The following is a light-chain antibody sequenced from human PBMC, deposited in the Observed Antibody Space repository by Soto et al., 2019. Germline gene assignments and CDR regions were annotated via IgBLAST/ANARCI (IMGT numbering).Light chain of an antibody. J-gene: IGKJ3*01. Sequence: DIKLTQSPSFLSASVGDRLTITCRASQGISSYLAWYQQKPGKVPKLLIYAASTLPGGVPSRFSGSGSGTEFTLTISSLQPEDFATYYCQQVNSYPFTFGPGTKVDIK. V-gene: IGKV1-9*01. CDR1: QGISSY. CDR2: AAS. CDR3: QQVNSYPFT.